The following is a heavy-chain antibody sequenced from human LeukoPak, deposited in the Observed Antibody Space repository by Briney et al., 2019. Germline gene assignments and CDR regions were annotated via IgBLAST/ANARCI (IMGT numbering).Heavy chain of an antibody. Sequence: SETLSLTCTVSGGSISSSSYYWGWIRQPPGKGLEWIGSIYYSGSTYYNPSLKSRVTISVDTSKNQFSLKLSSVTAADTAVYYCASRRPGVAVAGTEDYWGQGTLVTVSS. CDR2: IYYSGST. CDR1: GGSISSSSYY. D-gene: IGHD6-19*01. CDR3: ASRRPGVAVAGTEDY. V-gene: IGHV4-39*07. J-gene: IGHJ4*02.